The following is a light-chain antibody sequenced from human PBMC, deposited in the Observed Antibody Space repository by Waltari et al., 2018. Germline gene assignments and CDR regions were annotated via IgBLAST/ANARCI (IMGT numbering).Light chain of an antibody. V-gene: IGKV4-1*01. J-gene: IGKJ1*01. CDR1: ESVLHNINNQHY. Sequence: DIVMTQSPDSLAVSLGERATINCRSSESVLHNINNQHYLAWYQQKEGQPPKLLIYWTSTRQAGVPDRFIGSGSGTDFTLTINSLQTEDVAVYYCQQYYSPQWTFGQGTKVEV. CDR2: WTS. CDR3: QQYYSPQWT.